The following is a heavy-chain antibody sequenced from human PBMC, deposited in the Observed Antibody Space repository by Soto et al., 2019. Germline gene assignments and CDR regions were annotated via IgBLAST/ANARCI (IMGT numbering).Heavy chain of an antibody. V-gene: IGHV3-11*01. D-gene: IGHD3-16*01. CDR1: GFTFSDYY. CDR3: ARHELSEGDAEYFQH. Sequence: GGSLRLSCAASGFTFSDYYMSWIRQAPGKGLEWVSYISSSGSTIYYADSVKGRFTISRDNAKNSLYLQMNSLRAEDTAVYYCARHELSEGDAEYFQHWGQGTLVTVSS. J-gene: IGHJ1*01. CDR2: ISSSGSTI.